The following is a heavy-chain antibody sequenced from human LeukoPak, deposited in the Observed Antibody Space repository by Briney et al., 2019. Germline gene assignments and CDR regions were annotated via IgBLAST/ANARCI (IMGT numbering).Heavy chain of an antibody. V-gene: IGHV3-33*06. CDR3: AKETSSIAARRSFDY. D-gene: IGHD6-6*01. CDR1: GFTFSSYG. CDR2: IWYDGSNK. Sequence: GGSLRLSCAASGFTFSSYGMHWVRQAPGKGLEWVAVIWYDGSNKYYADSVKGRFTISRDNSKNTLYLQMNSLRAEDTAVYYCAKETSSIAARRSFDYWGQGALVTVSS. J-gene: IGHJ4*02.